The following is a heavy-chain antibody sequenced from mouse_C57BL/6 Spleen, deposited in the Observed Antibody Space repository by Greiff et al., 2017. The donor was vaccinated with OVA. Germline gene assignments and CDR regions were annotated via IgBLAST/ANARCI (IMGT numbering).Heavy chain of an antibody. CDR1: GFNIKDDY. CDR2: IDPENGDT. D-gene: IGHD2-5*01. Sequence: VQLQQSGAELVRPGASVKLSCTASGFNIKDDYMHWVKQRPEQGLEWIGWIDPENGDTEYASKFQGKATITADTSSNTAYLQLSSLTSEDTAVYYGTIVTTKNWGQGTTLTVSS. V-gene: IGHV14-4*01. CDR3: TIVTTKN. J-gene: IGHJ2*01.